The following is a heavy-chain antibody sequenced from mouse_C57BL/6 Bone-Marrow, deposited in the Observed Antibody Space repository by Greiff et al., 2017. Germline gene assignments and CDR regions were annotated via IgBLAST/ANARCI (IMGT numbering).Heavy chain of an antibody. CDR1: GYTFTDYY. CDR3: ASLRVFFDY. D-gene: IGHD1-1*01. V-gene: IGHV1-26*01. CDR2: INPNNGGT. J-gene: IGHJ2*01. Sequence: EVQLQQSGPELVKPGASVKISCKASGYTFTDYYMNWVKQSHGKSLEWIGEINPNNGGTSYNQKFKGKATLTVDKSSSTAYMELRSLTSEDSAVYYCASLRVFFDYWGQGTTLTVSS.